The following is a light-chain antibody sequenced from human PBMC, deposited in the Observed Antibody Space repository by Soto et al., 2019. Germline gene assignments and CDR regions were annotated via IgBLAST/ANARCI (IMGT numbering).Light chain of an antibody. CDR3: TSYAISSPDV. CDR1: SSDVGGYDY. Sequence: QSVLTQPASVSGSPGQSITISCTGTSSDVGGYDYVSWYQHHPGKAPKLMIFEVNNRPSEVSNRFSGSKSGNTASLTISGLQVEDEADYYCTSYAISSPDVFGTGTKVTVL. J-gene: IGLJ1*01. CDR2: EVN. V-gene: IGLV2-14*01.